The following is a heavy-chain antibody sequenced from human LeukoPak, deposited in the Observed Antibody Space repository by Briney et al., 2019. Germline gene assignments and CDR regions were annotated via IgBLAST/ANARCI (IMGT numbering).Heavy chain of an antibody. Sequence: PGGSLRLSCAASGFTFSSYAMHWVRRAPGKGLEWVAVISYDGSNKYYADSVKGRFTISRDNSKNTLYLQMNSLRAEDTAVYYCAREINDGSFDYWGQGTLVTVSS. V-gene: IGHV3-30-3*01. CDR2: ISYDGSNK. CDR3: AREINDGSFDY. D-gene: IGHD2-2*03. J-gene: IGHJ4*02. CDR1: GFTFSSYA.